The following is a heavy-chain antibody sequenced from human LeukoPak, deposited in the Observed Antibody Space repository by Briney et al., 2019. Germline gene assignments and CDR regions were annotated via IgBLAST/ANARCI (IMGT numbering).Heavy chain of an antibody. CDR3: ARALIVVVPAAIPAYYYYGMDV. D-gene: IGHD2-2*01. CDR1: GGSFSGYY. Sequence: PSETLSLTCAVYGGSFSGYYWSWIRQPPGKGLEWIGEINHSESTNYNPSLKSRVTISVDTSKNQFSLKLSSVTAADTAVYYCARALIVVVPAAIPAYYYYGMDVWGQGTTVTVSS. J-gene: IGHJ6*02. CDR2: INHSEST. V-gene: IGHV4-34*01.